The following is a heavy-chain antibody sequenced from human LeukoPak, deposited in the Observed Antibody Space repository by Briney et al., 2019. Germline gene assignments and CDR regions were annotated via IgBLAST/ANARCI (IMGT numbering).Heavy chain of an antibody. V-gene: IGHV3-23*01. CDR1: GFTLSRST. Sequence: GGSLRLSCAASGFTLSRSTMSWLRQAPGKGLEWVSAINSGGGSTSAESVKGRFTISRDDSKNTLYLQMNSLRAEDTAVYYCAKGTDGAGSYRPFDYWGQGTLVTVSS. CDR3: AKGTDGAGSYRPFDY. D-gene: IGHD3-10*01. J-gene: IGHJ4*02. CDR2: INSGGGST.